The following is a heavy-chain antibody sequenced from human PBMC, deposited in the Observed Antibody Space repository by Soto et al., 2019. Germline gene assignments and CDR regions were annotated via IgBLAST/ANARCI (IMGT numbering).Heavy chain of an antibody. CDR3: ASLPSFYYGSGYGMDV. V-gene: IGHV1-69*01. CDR2: LIPIFGTT. CDR1: GGTFRSNA. Sequence: QVQLVQSGTEVKKPGSSVKVSCKASGGTFRSNAISWVRQAPGQGLEWMGGLIPIFGTTNSAQKFQGRVTITADESATTASTELSSLRSDDAAVYYCASLPSFYYGSGYGMDVWGQGTTVTVSS. J-gene: IGHJ6*02. D-gene: IGHD3-10*01.